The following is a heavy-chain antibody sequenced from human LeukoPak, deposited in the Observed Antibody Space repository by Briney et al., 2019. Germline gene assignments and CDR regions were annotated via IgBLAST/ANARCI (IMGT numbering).Heavy chain of an antibody. CDR1: GYTFTSYD. CDR3: ARVYSSSWYYYYYGMDV. J-gene: IGHJ6*02. Sequence: GASVKVSCKASGYTFTSYDINWVRQATGQGLEWMGWMNPNSGNTGYAQKFQGRVTMTRNTSISTAHMELSSLRSEDTAVYYCARVYSSSWYYYYYGMDVWGQGTTVTISS. D-gene: IGHD6-13*01. V-gene: IGHV1-8*01. CDR2: MNPNSGNT.